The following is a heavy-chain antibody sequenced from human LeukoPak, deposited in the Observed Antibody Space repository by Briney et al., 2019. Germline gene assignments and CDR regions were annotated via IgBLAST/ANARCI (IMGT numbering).Heavy chain of an antibody. CDR2: TYYKSKWYN. CDR3: ARDPSGGFRWYFDL. D-gene: IGHD2-15*01. Sequence: SQTLSLTCAISGDSVSSSSATWTWIRQSPSSGLEWLGRTYYKSKWYNDYAVSVKSRITISPDTSRNQFSLQLNSATPDDTAVYYCARDPSGGFRWYFDLWGRGTLVTVSS. CDR1: GDSVSSSSAT. J-gene: IGHJ2*01. V-gene: IGHV6-1*01.